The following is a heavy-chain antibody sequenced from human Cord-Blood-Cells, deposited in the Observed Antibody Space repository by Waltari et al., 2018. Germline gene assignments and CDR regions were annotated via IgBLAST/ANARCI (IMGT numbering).Heavy chain of an antibody. Sequence: QVQLVQSGAEVKKPGSSVKVSCKASGGTFSSYAISWVRQAPGQGLEWMGGIIPIFGTANYAQKFQGRVTITADEATSTAYMELSSLRSEDTAVYYCARARRDYYGSGSYFYFDYWGQGTLVTVSS. J-gene: IGHJ4*02. V-gene: IGHV1-69*01. CDR2: IIPIFGTA. CDR1: GGTFSSYA. CDR3: ARARRDYYGSGSYFYFDY. D-gene: IGHD3-10*01.